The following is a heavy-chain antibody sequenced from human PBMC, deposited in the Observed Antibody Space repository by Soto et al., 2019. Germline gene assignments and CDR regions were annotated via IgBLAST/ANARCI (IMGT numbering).Heavy chain of an antibody. D-gene: IGHD5-12*01. V-gene: IGHV4-39*01. Sequence: SETLSLTCTVSGGSISSSSYYWGWIRQPPGKGLEWIGSIYYSGSTYYNPSLKSRVTISVDTSKNQFSLKLSSVTAADTAVYYCARSRVYSGYDYYFDYWGQGTLVTVSS. CDR3: ARSRVYSGYDYYFDY. CDR2: IYYSGST. J-gene: IGHJ4*02. CDR1: GGSISSSSYY.